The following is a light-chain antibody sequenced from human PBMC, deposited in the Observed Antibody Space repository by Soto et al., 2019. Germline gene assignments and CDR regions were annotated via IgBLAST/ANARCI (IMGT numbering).Light chain of an antibody. CDR3: QQRSNWPLP. J-gene: IGKJ5*01. CDR2: DAS. V-gene: IGKV3-11*01. CDR1: QSVSSY. Sequence: EIVLTQSPATLSLSPGERATLSCRASQSVSSYLAWYQQKPGQAPRLLIYDASNRATGIPARFSGSGSATAFTLTISSLEPEDFAVYYCQQRSNWPLPFGQGTRLEIK.